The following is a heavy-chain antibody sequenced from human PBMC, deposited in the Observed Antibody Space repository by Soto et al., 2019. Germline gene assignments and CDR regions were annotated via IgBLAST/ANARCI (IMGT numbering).Heavy chain of an antibody. D-gene: IGHD6-19*01. CDR1: GFTFSNAW. V-gene: IGHV3-15*07. Sequence: GGSLRLSCAASGFTFSNAWMNWVRQAPGKGLEWVGRIKSKTDGGTTDYAAPVKGRFTISRDTSNNTVYLQMNSLRPEDTAMYHCAKDLYGAGWYNYFDPWGQGTLVTVSS. CDR3: AKDLYGAGWYNYFDP. J-gene: IGHJ5*02. CDR2: IKSKTDGGTT.